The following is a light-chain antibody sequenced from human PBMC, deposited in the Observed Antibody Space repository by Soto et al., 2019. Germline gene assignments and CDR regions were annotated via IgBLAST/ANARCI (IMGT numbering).Light chain of an antibody. Sequence: EIVMTQSPATLSVSPGERATLSCRASQSISSNLAWYQHKPGQAPTILIYGASTRATGIPARFSGSGSGTEFTLTISSLQAEDFAVSYGQQYNNWPRTFGQGTKVEVK. CDR1: QSISSN. V-gene: IGKV3-15*01. CDR3: QQYNNWPRT. J-gene: IGKJ1*01. CDR2: GAS.